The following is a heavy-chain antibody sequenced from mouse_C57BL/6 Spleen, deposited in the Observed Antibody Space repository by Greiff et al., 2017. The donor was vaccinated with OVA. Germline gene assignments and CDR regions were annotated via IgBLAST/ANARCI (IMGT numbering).Heavy chain of an antibody. J-gene: IGHJ2*01. CDR3: ARYGNYGSSLRYFDY. D-gene: IGHD1-1*01. CDR2: ISDGGSYT. V-gene: IGHV5-4*01. CDR1: GFTFSSYA. Sequence: EVHLVESGGGLVKPGGSLKLSCAASGFTFSSYAMSWVRQTPEKRLEWVATISDGGSYTYYPDNVKGRFTISRDNAKNNLYLQMSHLKSEDTAMYYCARYGNYGSSLRYFDYWGQGTTLTVSS.